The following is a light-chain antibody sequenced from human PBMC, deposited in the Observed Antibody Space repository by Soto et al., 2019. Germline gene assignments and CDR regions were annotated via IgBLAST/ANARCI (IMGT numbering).Light chain of an antibody. V-gene: IGKV1-17*01. CDR3: LQHNTYPWT. CDR1: QGIGKD. CDR2: GAS. J-gene: IGKJ1*01. Sequence: DIQMTQSPSSLSASVGDRVTITCRASQGIGKDLGWYQDKPGKAPKRLIYGASNLQSGVPSRFSGSGSGTEFTLTISSLQAEDFATYYCLQHNTYPWTFGHGTKVEFK.